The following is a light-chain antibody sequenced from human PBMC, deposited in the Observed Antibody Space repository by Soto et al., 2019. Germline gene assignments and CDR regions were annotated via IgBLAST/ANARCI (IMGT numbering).Light chain of an antibody. Sequence: ILMTQSPATLSVSPGERATLSCRASQSVSNNLAWYQQKPGQAPRLLIYDASTRATGIPARFSGSGSGTECTLPISGLQSEDFAVYYCRQYNNWPPWTFGQGTKVEIK. J-gene: IGKJ1*01. V-gene: IGKV3-15*01. CDR3: RQYNNWPPWT. CDR1: QSVSNN. CDR2: DAS.